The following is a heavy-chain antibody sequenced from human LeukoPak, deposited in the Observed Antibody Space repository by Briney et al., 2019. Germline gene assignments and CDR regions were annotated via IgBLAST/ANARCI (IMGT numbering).Heavy chain of an antibody. CDR3: AKTVVVITFRFDS. CDR1: GFTFSSYA. D-gene: IGHD2-21*01. Sequence: GGSLRLSCAASGFTFSSYAMSWVRQAPGKGLEWVSAISGSGGSTYYADSVKGRFTISRDNSKNTLDLQMNSLRAEDTAIYYCAKTVVVITFRFDSWGQGSLVTVSS. V-gene: IGHV3-23*01. CDR2: ISGSGGST. J-gene: IGHJ4*02.